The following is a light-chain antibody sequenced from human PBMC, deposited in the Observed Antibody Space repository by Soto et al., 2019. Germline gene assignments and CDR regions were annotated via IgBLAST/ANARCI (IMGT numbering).Light chain of an antibody. Sequence: DIVLTQSPGTLSLSPGERATLSCRASQSVDSRYLAWYQQKPGQAPRLVIHAVSRRATGIPDRFSGSGSGTDFTLTISRLEPEDFAEYYCQQYGSSPRYSFGQGTYFEIK. V-gene: IGKV3-20*01. CDR3: QQYGSSPRYS. J-gene: IGKJ2*03. CDR2: AVS. CDR1: QSVDSRY.